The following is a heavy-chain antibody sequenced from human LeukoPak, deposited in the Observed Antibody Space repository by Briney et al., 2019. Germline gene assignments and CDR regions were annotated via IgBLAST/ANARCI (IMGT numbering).Heavy chain of an antibody. CDR2: IRYDGSNK. V-gene: IGHV3-30*02. D-gene: IGHD1-20*01. Sequence: GGSLRLSCAASGFTFSSYGMHWVRQAPGKGLEWVAFIRYDGSNKYYADSVKGRFTISRDNSKNTLYLQMNSLRAEDTAVYYCARGGDLITGTRLDYWGQGTLVTVSS. J-gene: IGHJ4*02. CDR3: ARGGDLITGTRLDY. CDR1: GFTFSSYG.